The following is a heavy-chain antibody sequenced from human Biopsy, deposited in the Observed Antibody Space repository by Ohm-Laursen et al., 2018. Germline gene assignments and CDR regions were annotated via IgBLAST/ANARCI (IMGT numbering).Heavy chain of an antibody. Sequence: ASVKVSCKASGYLFINYGISRVRQAPGQGLEWLGWISTYNGNTNYAQKFRGRVTMTTDKPTSTAYVELRSLRSDDTAVYYCARTVDTVVVTPSDHWGQGTLVTVSS. V-gene: IGHV1-18*01. D-gene: IGHD5-18*01. CDR2: ISTYNGNT. CDR3: ARTVDTVVVTPSDH. J-gene: IGHJ4*02. CDR1: GYLFINYG.